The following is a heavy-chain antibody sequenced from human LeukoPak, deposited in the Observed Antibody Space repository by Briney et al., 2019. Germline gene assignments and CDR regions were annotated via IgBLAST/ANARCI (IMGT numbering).Heavy chain of an antibody. CDR3: AGGSGWTSDY. J-gene: IGHJ4*02. V-gene: IGHV3-7*03. Sequence: GVSLRLCCAASGFSFSSYWMTWVRQAPGKGLEWVANIKDDGSERNYMDSVKGRFTISRDNGKNLLHLQMNSLRAEDTAVYFCAGGSGWTSDYWGQGTLVTVSS. CDR2: IKDDGSER. D-gene: IGHD6-19*01. CDR1: GFSFSSYW.